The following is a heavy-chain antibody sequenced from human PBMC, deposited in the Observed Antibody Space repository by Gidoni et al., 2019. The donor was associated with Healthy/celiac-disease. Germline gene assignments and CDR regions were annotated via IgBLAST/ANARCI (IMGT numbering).Heavy chain of an antibody. Sequence: QLQLQESGPGLVKPSETLSLTCTVSGGSISSSSYYWGGIRQPPGKGLEWIGGIYYSGSTYYNPSLKSRVTISVDTSKNQFSLKLSSVTAADTAVYYCARRSSSSWYGYYYYGMDVWGQGTTVTVSS. V-gene: IGHV4-39*01. CDR1: GGSISSSSYY. J-gene: IGHJ6*02. CDR2: IYYSGST. CDR3: ARRSSSSWYGYYYYGMDV. D-gene: IGHD6-13*01.